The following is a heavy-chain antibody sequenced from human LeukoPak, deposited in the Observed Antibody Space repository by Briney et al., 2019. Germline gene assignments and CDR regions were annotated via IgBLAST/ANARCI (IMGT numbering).Heavy chain of an antibody. CDR3: ARGGGSYYYYYYMDV. CDR1: GYSISSGYY. Sequence: TSETLSLTCTVSGYSISSGYYWGWIRQPPGKRLEWIGSIYHSGSNYYNPSLKSRVTISVDTSKNQFSLKLTSVTAADTAVYYCARGGGSYYYYYYMDVWGKGTTVTISS. CDR2: IYHSGSN. D-gene: IGHD1-26*01. V-gene: IGHV4-38-2*02. J-gene: IGHJ6*03.